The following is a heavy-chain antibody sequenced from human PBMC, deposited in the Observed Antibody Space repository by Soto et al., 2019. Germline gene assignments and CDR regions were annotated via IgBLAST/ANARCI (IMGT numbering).Heavy chain of an antibody. Sequence: QVQLVQSGAEVKKPGSSVKVSCKASGGTFSSYAISWVRQAPGQGLEWMGGIIPIFGTANYAQKFQGRVTITADKSTSTAYMELSSLRSEDTAVYYCARSXXSTSCYTTSDYYYGMDVWGQGTTVTVS. J-gene: IGHJ6*02. V-gene: IGHV1-69*06. CDR1: GGTFSSYA. CDR3: ARSXXSTSCYTTSDYYYGMDV. D-gene: IGHD2-2*02. CDR2: IIPIFGTA.